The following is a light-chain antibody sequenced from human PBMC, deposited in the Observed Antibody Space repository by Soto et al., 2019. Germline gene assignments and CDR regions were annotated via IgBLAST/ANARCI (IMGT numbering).Light chain of an antibody. CDR3: SSYTSSSNVV. CDR2: DVS. Sequence: QSVQTQPASVSGSPGQSITIFCTGTSSDVGGYNYVSWYQQHPGKAPKLMIYDVSNRPSGVSNRFSGSKSGNTASLTISGLQAEDEADYYCSSYTSSSNVVFGGGTQLTVL. J-gene: IGLJ2*01. CDR1: SSDVGGYNY. V-gene: IGLV2-14*01.